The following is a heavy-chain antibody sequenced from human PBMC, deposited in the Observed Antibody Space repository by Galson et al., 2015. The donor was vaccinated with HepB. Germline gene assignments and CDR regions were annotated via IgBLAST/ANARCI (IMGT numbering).Heavy chain of an antibody. J-gene: IGHJ1*01. Sequence: SLRLSCAAPRFTFSSSWMTWVRQAPGKGLKWVGNINEDGSEKYYAASVKGRFTISRDSDKTSLYLQMNSLRAEDTAGDDCAIQTWSGYRWGQGTLVTVSS. V-gene: IGHV3-7*03. CDR2: INEDGSEK. CDR3: AIQTWSGYR. CDR1: RFTFSSSW. D-gene: IGHD3-3*01.